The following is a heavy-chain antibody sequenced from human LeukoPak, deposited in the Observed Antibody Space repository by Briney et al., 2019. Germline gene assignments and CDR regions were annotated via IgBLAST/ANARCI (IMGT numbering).Heavy chain of an antibody. V-gene: IGHV1-2*02. CDR3: ARDSPRVYYGSGSYYNALGY. D-gene: IGHD3-10*01. CDR1: GYTFTGYY. CDR2: INPNSGGT. Sequence: ASVKVSCKASGYTFTGYYMHWVRQAPGQGLEWMGWINPNSGGTNYAQKFQGRVTMTRDTSTSTVYMELSSLRSEDTAVYYCARDSPRVYYGSGSYYNALGYWGQGTLVTVSS. J-gene: IGHJ4*02.